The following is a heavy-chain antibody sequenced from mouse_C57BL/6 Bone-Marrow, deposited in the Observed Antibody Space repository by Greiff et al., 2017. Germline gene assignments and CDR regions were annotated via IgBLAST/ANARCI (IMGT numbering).Heavy chain of an antibody. CDR2: IDPSDSYT. Sequence: VQLQQSGAELVMPGASVKLSCKASGYTFTSYWMHWVKQRPGQGLEWIGEIDPSDSYTNYNQKFKGKSTLTVDKSSSTAYMQLSSLTSEDSAVYYCARDDDYDEGWYFDVWGTGNTVTVSS. CDR3: ARDDDYDEGWYFDV. CDR1: GYTFTSYW. V-gene: IGHV1-69*01. D-gene: IGHD2-4*01. J-gene: IGHJ1*03.